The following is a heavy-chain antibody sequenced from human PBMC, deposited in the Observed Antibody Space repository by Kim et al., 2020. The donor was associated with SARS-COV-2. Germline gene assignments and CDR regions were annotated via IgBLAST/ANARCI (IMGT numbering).Heavy chain of an antibody. V-gene: IGHV1-46*01. Sequence: SYAQKFQGRVSLTSDTSTSTAYLELTSLRSDDTAVYYCARDGYGEDPPLDFWGQGALVTVTT. CDR3: ARDGYGEDPPLDF. D-gene: IGHD2-2*03. J-gene: IGHJ4*02.